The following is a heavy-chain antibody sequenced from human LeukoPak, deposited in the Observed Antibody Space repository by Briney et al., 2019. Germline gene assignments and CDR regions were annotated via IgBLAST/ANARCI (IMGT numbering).Heavy chain of an antibody. CDR3: ARDQGCLQFDY. CDR2: IKEDGSKT. J-gene: IGHJ4*02. Sequence: GGSLRLSCAASGFTFSSYWMSWVRQAPGKGLEWVANIKEDGSKTYYMDSVKGRFTISRDNAQNSLYLQMNSLTAEDSAVYYCARDQGCLQFDYWGQGALATVSS. V-gene: IGHV3-7*01. D-gene: IGHD5/OR15-5a*01. CDR1: GFTFSSYW.